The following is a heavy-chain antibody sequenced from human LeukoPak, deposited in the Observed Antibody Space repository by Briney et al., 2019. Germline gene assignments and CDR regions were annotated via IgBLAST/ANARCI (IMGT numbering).Heavy chain of an antibody. Sequence: GGSLRLSCEASGFTFSSYWMHWVRQAPGKGLVWVSRINSDGSSTSYADSVKGRFTISRDNAKNTLYLQMNSLRAEDTAVYYCASERITIFGVANPLDYWGQGTLVTVSS. D-gene: IGHD3-3*01. V-gene: IGHV3-74*01. CDR3: ASERITIFGVANPLDY. J-gene: IGHJ4*02. CDR2: INSDGSST. CDR1: GFTFSSYW.